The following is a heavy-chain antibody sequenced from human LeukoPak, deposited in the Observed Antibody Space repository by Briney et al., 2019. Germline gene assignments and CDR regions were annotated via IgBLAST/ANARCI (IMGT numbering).Heavy chain of an antibody. CDR1: GGSISSYY. V-gene: IGHV4-59*01. Sequence: SETLSLTCTVSGGSISSYYWSWIRQPPGKGLEWIRYIYYSGSTNYNPSLKSRVTISVDTSKNQFSLKLSSVTAADTAVYYCARIRRVYSSNTPAYYFDYWGQGTLVTVSS. D-gene: IGHD6-13*01. CDR3: ARIRRVYSSNTPAYYFDY. J-gene: IGHJ4*02. CDR2: IYYSGST.